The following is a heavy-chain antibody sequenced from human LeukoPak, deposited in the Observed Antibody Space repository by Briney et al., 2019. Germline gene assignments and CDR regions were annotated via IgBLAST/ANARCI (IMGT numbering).Heavy chain of an antibody. J-gene: IGHJ4*02. CDR3: AHRDYYDSSGYSFDY. Sequence: TLSLTCNVSGVSISTHYWSWIRQSPGKGLEWLALIYWDDDKRYSPSLKSRLTITKDTSKNQVVLTMTNMDPVDTATYYCAHRDYYDSSGYSFDYWGQGTLVTVSS. CDR1: GVSISTHYW. V-gene: IGHV2-5*08. D-gene: IGHD3-22*01. CDR2: IYWDDDK.